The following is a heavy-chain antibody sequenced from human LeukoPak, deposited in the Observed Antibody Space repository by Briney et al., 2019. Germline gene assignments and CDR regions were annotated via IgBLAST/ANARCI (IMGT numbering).Heavy chain of an antibody. J-gene: IGHJ4*02. CDR1: GFTFDDYA. D-gene: IGHD3-16*02. CDR3: AKDWAAFGGVIDIAFDY. V-gene: IGHV3-9*01. Sequence: GGSLRLSCAASGFTFDDYAMDWVRQAPGKGLEWVSGISWNSGSIGYADSVKGRFTISRDNAKNSLYLQMNSLRAEDTALYYCAKDWAAFGGVIDIAFDYWGQGTLVTVSS. CDR2: ISWNSGSI.